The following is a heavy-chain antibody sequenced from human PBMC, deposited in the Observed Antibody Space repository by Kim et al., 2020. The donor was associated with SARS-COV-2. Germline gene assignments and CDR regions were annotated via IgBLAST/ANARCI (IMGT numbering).Heavy chain of an antibody. CDR2: IYYSGST. CDR3: ARDQYDYVWGSYRPHDAFDI. V-gene: IGHV4-61*01. J-gene: IGHJ3*02. CDR1: GGSVSSGSYY. D-gene: IGHD3-16*02. Sequence: SETLSLTCTVSGGSVSSGSYYWSWIRQPPGKGLEWIGYIYYSGSTNYNPSLKSRVTISVDTSKNQFSLKLSSVTAADTAVYYCARDQYDYVWGSYRPHDAFDIWGQGTMVTVSS.